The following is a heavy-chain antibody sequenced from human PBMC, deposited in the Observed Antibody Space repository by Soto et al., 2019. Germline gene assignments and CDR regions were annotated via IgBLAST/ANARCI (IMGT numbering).Heavy chain of an antibody. V-gene: IGHV4-4*07. CDR1: AGSINTFY. CDR3: AREGSYSAYNFAHGIQLWSFDF. D-gene: IGHD5-12*01. Sequence: TLSLTCTVSAGSINTFYWSWVRQPAGKGLEWIGRIFSSGSTSFNPSLESRVAMSVDTSKNHFSLNLSSVTAADMAVYYCAREGSYSAYNFAHGIQLWSFDFWGQGALVTVSS. CDR2: IFSSGST. J-gene: IGHJ4*02.